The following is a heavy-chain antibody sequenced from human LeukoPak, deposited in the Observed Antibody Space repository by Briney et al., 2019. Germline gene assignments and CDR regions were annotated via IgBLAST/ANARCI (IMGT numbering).Heavy chain of an antibody. CDR1: GFTFSSYE. J-gene: IGHJ4*02. CDR2: ISSSGSTI. V-gene: IGHV3-48*03. D-gene: IGHD3-10*01. Sequence: GGSLRLSCAASGFTFSSYEMNWVRQAPGKGLEWVSYISSSGSTIYYADSVKGRFTISRDNSKNTLYLQMNSLRAEDTAVYYCAKDSVGYGSGSYPFDYWGQGTLVTVSS. CDR3: AKDSVGYGSGSYPFDY.